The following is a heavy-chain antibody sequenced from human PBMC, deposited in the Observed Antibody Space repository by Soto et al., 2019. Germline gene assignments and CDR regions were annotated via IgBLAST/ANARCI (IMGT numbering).Heavy chain of an antibody. J-gene: IGHJ6*02. CDR1: GYSFTSYW. Sequence: GESLKISCKGSGYSFTSYWIGWVRQMPGKGLEWMGIIYPGDSDTRYSPSFQGQVTISADKSISTAYLQWSSLKASDTAMYYCASAALGTGDYYYYYGMDVWGQGTTVTVSS. D-gene: IGHD7-27*01. CDR2: IYPGDSDT. CDR3: ASAALGTGDYYYYYGMDV. V-gene: IGHV5-51*01.